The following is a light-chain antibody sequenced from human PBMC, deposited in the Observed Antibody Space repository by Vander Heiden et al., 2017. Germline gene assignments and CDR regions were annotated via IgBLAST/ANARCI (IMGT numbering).Light chain of an antibody. Sequence: QSVLTQPPSASGTPGQRVTISCSGSSSNIGSRTVNWYQHLPGTAPNLLIYSNNQRPSGVPDRISAAKSGTSASLAVSGLQSEDEADYYCSAWDNSLNAWVFGGGTKLTVL. V-gene: IGLV1-44*01. CDR1: SSNIGSRT. CDR3: SAWDNSLNAWV. J-gene: IGLJ3*02. CDR2: SNN.